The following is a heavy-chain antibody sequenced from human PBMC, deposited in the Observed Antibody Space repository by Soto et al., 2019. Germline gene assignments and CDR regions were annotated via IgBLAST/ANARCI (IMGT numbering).Heavy chain of an antibody. CDR1: GYTFTSYY. V-gene: IGHV1-46*01. CDR3: ARGILHSRYFDWTPRGMFDY. D-gene: IGHD3-9*01. Sequence: ASVKVSCKASGYTFTSYYIHWVRQAPGQGLEWMGIINPSGGSASYAQKFQGRVIMTRDTSTSAVYMELSSLRSEDTAVYYCARGILHSRYFDWTPRGMFDYWGQGTLVTVSS. CDR2: INPSGGSA. J-gene: IGHJ4*02.